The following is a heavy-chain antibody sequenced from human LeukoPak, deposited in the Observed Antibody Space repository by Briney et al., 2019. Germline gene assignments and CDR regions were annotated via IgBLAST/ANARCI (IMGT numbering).Heavy chain of an antibody. Sequence: PGGSLRLSCAASGFTVSSNYMSWVRQAPGKGLEWVSVIYSGGSTYYADSVKGRFTISRDNSKNTLYLQMNSLRTEDTAVYYCAKDLFYYDKGGFDYWGQGTLVTVSS. D-gene: IGHD3-22*01. CDR3: AKDLFYYDKGGFDY. V-gene: IGHV3-66*01. CDR1: GFTVSSNY. J-gene: IGHJ4*02. CDR2: IYSGGST.